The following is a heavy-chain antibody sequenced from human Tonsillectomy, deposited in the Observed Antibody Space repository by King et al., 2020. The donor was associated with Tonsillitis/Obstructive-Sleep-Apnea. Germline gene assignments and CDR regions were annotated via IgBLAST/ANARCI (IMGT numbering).Heavy chain of an antibody. J-gene: IGHJ2*01. CDR2: LSFDRNDK. D-gene: IGHD2-21*02. V-gene: IGHV3-30*01. Sequence: VQLVESGGGVVQPGRSLRLSCAASGFTFSNYPMHWVRQAPGKGLEWVSLLSFDRNDKYYADSVKGRFTVSGDTSKNTLHLQMNSLRSEDTAVYFCARDHSRGDPWYLDLWGRGTLVTVSS. CDR3: ARDHSRGDPWYLDL. CDR1: GFTFSNYP.